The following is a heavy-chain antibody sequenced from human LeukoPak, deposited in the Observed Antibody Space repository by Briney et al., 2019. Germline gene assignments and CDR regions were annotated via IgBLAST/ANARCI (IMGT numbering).Heavy chain of an antibody. Sequence: SETLSLTCTVSGGSISNYYWSWVRQPAGKGLEWIGRIYASGSTNYHPSLQSRVTMSIDTSKNQFSLKLNSVTAADTAVYYCARATREAEEAYYFDYWGQGTLVTVSS. CDR3: ARATREAEEAYYFDY. CDR1: GGSISNYY. CDR2: IYASGST. D-gene: IGHD5-12*01. V-gene: IGHV4-4*07. J-gene: IGHJ4*02.